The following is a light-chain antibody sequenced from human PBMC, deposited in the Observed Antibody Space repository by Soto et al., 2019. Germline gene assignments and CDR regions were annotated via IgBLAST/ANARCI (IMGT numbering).Light chain of an antibody. Sequence: EIVMTQSPATLSVSPGERATLSCRARQSVGSNLAWYQQKPGQAPRLLIYGASTRAAGIPARFSGSGSATAFTLTISSLQSEDFAVYFCQQYNNRWTFGPGTKVEI. V-gene: IGKV3-15*01. CDR3: QQYNNRWT. CDR1: QSVGSN. CDR2: GAS. J-gene: IGKJ1*01.